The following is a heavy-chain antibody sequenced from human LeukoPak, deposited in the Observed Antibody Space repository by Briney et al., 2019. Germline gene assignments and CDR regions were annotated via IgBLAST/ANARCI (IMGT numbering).Heavy chain of an antibody. CDR2: FYYTGST. Sequence: SETLSLTCTVSGASISNYYWSWIRQPPGKGLEWIGYFYYTGSTNYNPSLKSRVTISVDTSKNQFSLMLSSVTAADTAVYYCARRNYYDSSGYVSVEWSQGTLVTVSS. CDR1: GASISNYY. D-gene: IGHD3-22*01. J-gene: IGHJ4*02. CDR3: ARRNYYDSSGYVSVE. V-gene: IGHV4-59*08.